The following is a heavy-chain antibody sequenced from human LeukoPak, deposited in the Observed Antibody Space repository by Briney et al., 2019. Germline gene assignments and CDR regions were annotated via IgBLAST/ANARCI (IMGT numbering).Heavy chain of an antibody. CDR2: ISYDGSNK. CDR3: AKDCYDSSGYHASNWFDP. Sequence: GGSLRLSCAASGFTFSSYGMHWVRQAPGKGLEWVAVISYDGSNKYYADSVKGRFTISRDNSKNTLYLQMNSLRAEDTAVYYCAKDCYDSSGYHASNWFDPWGQGTLVTVSS. CDR1: GFTFSSYG. D-gene: IGHD3-22*01. J-gene: IGHJ5*02. V-gene: IGHV3-30*18.